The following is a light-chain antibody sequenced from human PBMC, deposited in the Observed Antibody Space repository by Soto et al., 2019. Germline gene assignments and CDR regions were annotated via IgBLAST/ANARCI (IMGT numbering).Light chain of an antibody. CDR2: AAS. V-gene: IGKV1-9*01. CDR1: QGISSY. Sequence: DIQLTQSPSFLSASVGDRVTITCRASQGISSYLAWYQQKPGKAPKLLIYAASTMQSGVPSSSSGSGSATDFPPTISSLQPEDFATYYCQQLNSYPHTFGGGTKVEIK. CDR3: QQLNSYPHT. J-gene: IGKJ4*01.